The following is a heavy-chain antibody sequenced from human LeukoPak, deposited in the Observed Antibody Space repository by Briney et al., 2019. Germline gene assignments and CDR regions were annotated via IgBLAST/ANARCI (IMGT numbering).Heavy chain of an antibody. CDR2: MNPNSGNT. D-gene: IGHD4/OR15-4a*01. CDR3: AINLPANGRFQH. V-gene: IGHV1-8*01. J-gene: IGHJ1*01. CDR1: GYTFTSYD. Sequence: ASVKVSCKASGYTFTSYDINWVRQATGQGPEWMGWMNPNSGNTGYAQKFQGRVTMTRNTSISTAYMELSNVRSEDTAMYYCAINLPANGRFQHWGQGTLVTVSS.